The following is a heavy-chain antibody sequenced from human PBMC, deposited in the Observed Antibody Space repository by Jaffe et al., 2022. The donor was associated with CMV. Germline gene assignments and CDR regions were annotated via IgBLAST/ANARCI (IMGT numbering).Heavy chain of an antibody. V-gene: IGHV4-59*01. Sequence: QVQLQESGPGLVKPSETLSLTCTVSGGSISSYYWSWIRQPPGKGLEWIGYIYYSGSTNYNPSLKSRVTISVDTSKNQFSLKLSSVTAADTAVYYCARALCSGGSCNWFDPWGQGTLVTVSS. CDR1: GGSISSYY. CDR2: IYYSGST. CDR3: ARALCSGGSCNWFDP. J-gene: IGHJ5*02. D-gene: IGHD2-15*01.